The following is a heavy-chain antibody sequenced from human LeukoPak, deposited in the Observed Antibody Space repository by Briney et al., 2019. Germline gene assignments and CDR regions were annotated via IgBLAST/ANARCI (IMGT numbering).Heavy chain of an antibody. CDR1: GFAFSSYS. CDR2: ISSDGRGK. D-gene: IGHD4-17*01. J-gene: IGHJ5*02. CDR3: ARVSTVT. Sequence: GRSLRLSCAASGFAFSSYSMHWVRQAPGKGLEWVAVISSDGRGKFYADSVKGRFTISRDNSKNALYLQMSSLRAEDTAVYYCARVSTVTWGQGALVAVSS. V-gene: IGHV3-30*14.